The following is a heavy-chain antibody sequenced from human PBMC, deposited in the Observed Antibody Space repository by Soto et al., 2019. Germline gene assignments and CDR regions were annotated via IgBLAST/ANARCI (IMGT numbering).Heavy chain of an antibody. V-gene: IGHV3-33*01. J-gene: IGHJ4*02. CDR2: IWYDGSNK. D-gene: IGHD3-22*01. Sequence: PGGSLRLSCAASGFSFSSYGMHWVRQAPGKGLEWVAVIWYDGSNKYYADSVKGRFTISRDNSKNTLYLQMNSLRAEDTAVYYFARDTYASTSYRGQDYCGQATLITVSS. CDR3: ARDTYASTSYRGQDY. CDR1: GFSFSSYG.